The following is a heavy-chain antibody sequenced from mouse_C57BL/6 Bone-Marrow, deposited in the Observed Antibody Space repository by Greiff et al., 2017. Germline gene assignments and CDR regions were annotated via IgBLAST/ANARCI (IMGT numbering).Heavy chain of an antibody. V-gene: IGHV1-69*01. CDR1: GYTFTSYW. CDR2: IDPSDSYT. Sequence: VQLQQPGAELVMPGASVKLSCKASGYTFTSYWMHWVKQRPGQGLEWIGEIDPSDSYTNYNQKFKGKSTLTVDKSSSTAYMQLSSLTCEDAAVYYCARQGDWDFDVWGTGTTVTVSS. J-gene: IGHJ1*03. CDR3: ARQGDWDFDV.